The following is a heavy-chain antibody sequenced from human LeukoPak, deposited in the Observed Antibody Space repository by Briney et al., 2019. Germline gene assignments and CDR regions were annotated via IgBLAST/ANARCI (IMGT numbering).Heavy chain of an antibody. CDR1: GFTFSSYA. Sequence: GGSLRLSCAASGFTFSSYAMSWVRQAPGKGLEWVSSISGSGGDTYYADSVKGRFTISRDNSKNTLYLQMNSLRAEDTAVYYCANQPQQLVSYYYYGMDVWGQGTTVTVSS. J-gene: IGHJ6*02. V-gene: IGHV3-23*01. CDR2: ISGSGGDT. D-gene: IGHD6-13*01. CDR3: ANQPQQLVSYYYYGMDV.